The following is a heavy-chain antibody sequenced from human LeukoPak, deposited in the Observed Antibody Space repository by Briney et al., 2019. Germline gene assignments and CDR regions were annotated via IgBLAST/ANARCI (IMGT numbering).Heavy chain of an antibody. D-gene: IGHD6-13*01. J-gene: IGHJ4*02. Sequence: VASVKVSCKASGGTFSSYAISWVRQAPGQGLEWMGGMIPIFGTANYAQKFQGRVTITADESTSTAYMELSSLRSEDTAVYYCARNGAKYSSSWYYFDYWGPGTLVTVSS. CDR3: ARNGAKYSSSWYYFDY. V-gene: IGHV1-69*01. CDR2: MIPIFGTA. CDR1: GGTFSSYA.